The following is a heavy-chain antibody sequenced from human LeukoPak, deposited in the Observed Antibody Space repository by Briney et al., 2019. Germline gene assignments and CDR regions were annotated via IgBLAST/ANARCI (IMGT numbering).Heavy chain of an antibody. CDR3: ASRNDILTGYVFDF. D-gene: IGHD3-9*01. CDR1: GGSFSSSIYC. V-gene: IGHV4-39*01. J-gene: IGHJ4*02. CDR2: SYYSSSA. Sequence: PSETLSLTCTVSGGSFSSSIYCWGWLRQPPGTGLEWIGSSYYSSSASYNPSLKSRVTISVDTSKNQITLKLTSVTAADTAVYYCASRNDILTGYVFDFWGQGTLVTVSS.